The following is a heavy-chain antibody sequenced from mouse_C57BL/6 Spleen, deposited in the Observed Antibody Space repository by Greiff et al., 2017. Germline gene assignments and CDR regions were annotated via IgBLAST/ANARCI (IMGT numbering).Heavy chain of an antibody. CDR3: AKRVGTYYCDY. Sequence: LQQPGASVKLSCKASGYTFTSYWMQWVKQRPGQGLEWIGEIDPSDSYTNYNQKFKGKATLTVDTSSSTAYMQLSSLTSEDSAVYYCAKRVGTYYCDYWGQGTTLTVSS. D-gene: IGHD2-14*01. V-gene: IGHV1-50*01. J-gene: IGHJ2*01. CDR1: GYTFTSYW. CDR2: IDPSDSYT.